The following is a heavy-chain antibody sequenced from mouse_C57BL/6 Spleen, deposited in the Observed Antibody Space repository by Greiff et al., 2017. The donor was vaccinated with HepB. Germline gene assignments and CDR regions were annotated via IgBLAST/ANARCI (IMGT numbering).Heavy chain of an antibody. Sequence: VQLQQSGAELVKPGASVKLSCKASGYTFTEYTIHWVKQRSGQGLEWIGWFYPGSGSIKYNEKFKDKATLTADKSSSTVYMELSRLTSEDSAVYFCARHEEGGYYYGSSSPWFAYWGQGTLVTVSA. D-gene: IGHD1-1*01. V-gene: IGHV1-62-2*01. CDR1: GYTFTEYT. CDR2: FYPGSGSI. J-gene: IGHJ3*01. CDR3: ARHEEGGYYYGSSSPWFAY.